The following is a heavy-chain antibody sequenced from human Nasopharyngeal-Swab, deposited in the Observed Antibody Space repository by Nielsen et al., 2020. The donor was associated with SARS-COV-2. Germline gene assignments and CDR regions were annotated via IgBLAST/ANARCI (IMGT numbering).Heavy chain of an antibody. CDR2: ISYDGSNK. V-gene: IGHV3-30-3*01. CDR1: GFTFSSYA. D-gene: IGHD5-18*01. CDR3: ARDYTAMLYYYYYMDV. J-gene: IGHJ6*03. Sequence: GESLKISCAASGFTFSSYAMHWVRQAPGKGLEWVAVISYDGSNKYYADSVKGRFTISRDNSKNTLYLQMNSLRAEDTAVYYCARDYTAMLYYYYYMDVWGKGTTVTASS.